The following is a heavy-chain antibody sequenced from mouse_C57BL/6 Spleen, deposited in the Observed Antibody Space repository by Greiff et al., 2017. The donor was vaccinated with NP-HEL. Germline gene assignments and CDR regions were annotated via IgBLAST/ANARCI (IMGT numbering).Heavy chain of an antibody. Sequence: DVQLVESGGGLVKPGGSLKLSCAASGFTFSSYAMSWVRQTPEKRLEWVATISDGGSYTYYPDNVKGRFTISRDNAKNNLYLQMSHLKSEDTALYYCARDHDGYSAWFAYWGQGTLVTVSA. D-gene: IGHD2-3*01. CDR2: ISDGGSYT. V-gene: IGHV5-4*01. CDR3: ARDHDGYSAWFAY. CDR1: GFTFSSYA. J-gene: IGHJ3*01.